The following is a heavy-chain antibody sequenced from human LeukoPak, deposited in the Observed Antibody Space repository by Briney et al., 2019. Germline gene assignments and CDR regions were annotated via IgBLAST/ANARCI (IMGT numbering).Heavy chain of an antibody. J-gene: IGHJ6*02. D-gene: IGHD6-13*01. CDR3: ARARQLSSYFYAMDV. V-gene: IGHV3-33*01. CDR2: IWYDGGYK. Sequence: GGSLRLSCVASGFIFSSYGMHWVRQAPGKGLEWVAVIWYDGGYKYYVDSVKGRFTISRDNSKNTLYLQMNSLRVEDTAVYYCARARQLSSYFYAMDVWGQGPTVAVSS. CDR1: GFIFSSYG.